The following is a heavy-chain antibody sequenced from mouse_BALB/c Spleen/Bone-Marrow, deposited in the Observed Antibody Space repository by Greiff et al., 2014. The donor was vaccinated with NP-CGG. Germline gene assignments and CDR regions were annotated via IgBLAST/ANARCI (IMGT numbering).Heavy chain of an antibody. CDR1: GFNIKDTY. J-gene: IGHJ1*01. Sequence: EVKLVESGAELVKPGASVKLSSSASGFNIKDTYMHWVKQRPEQGLEWIGRIDPANGNTKYDPKFQDKATITADTSSNTVDLQLSSLTFEDTAVYYCARQEFAIYWYFDVWGAGTTVTVSS. CDR3: ARQEFAIYWYFDV. D-gene: IGHD1-3*01. V-gene: IGHV14-3*02. CDR2: IDPANGNT.